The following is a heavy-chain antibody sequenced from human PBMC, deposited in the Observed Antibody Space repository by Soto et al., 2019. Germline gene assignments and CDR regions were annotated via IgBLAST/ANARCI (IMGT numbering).Heavy chain of an antibody. J-gene: IGHJ4*02. CDR2: ISSSGSTI. Sequence: PGGSLRLSCAASGFTFSTFNMNWVRQAPGKGLEWVSYISSSGSTIYYADSVKGRFTISRDNAKNSLYLQMNSLSAEDTAVYYCARGSNRYGSGNIYWGQGALVTVSS. D-gene: IGHD3-10*01. V-gene: IGHV3-48*01. CDR3: ARGSNRYGSGNIY. CDR1: GFTFSTFN.